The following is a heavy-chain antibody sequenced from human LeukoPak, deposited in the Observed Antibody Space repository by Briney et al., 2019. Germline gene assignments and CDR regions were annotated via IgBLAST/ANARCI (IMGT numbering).Heavy chain of an antibody. CDR2: TNHSGST. J-gene: IGHJ4*02. Sequence: PSETLSLTCAVYGGSFSGYYWSWIRQPPGKGLEWIGETNHSGSTNYNPSLKSRVTISVDTSKNQFSLKLSSVTAADTAVYYCARGRCSGGSCFLLVYYFDYWGQGTLVTVSS. CDR3: ARGRCSGGSCFLLVYYFDY. CDR1: GGSFSGYY. V-gene: IGHV4-34*01. D-gene: IGHD2-15*01.